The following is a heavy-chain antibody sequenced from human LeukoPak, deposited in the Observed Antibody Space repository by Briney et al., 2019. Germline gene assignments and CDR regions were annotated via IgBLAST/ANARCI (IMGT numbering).Heavy chain of an antibody. V-gene: IGHV4-4*07. J-gene: IGHJ6*02. CDR1: GGSISNYY. CDR2: IYTSGST. CDR3: ARGCSNTSCYLRIDL. D-gene: IGHD2-2*01. Sequence: SETLSPTCTVSGGSISNYYWSWIRQPAGKGLEWIGRIYTSGSTNYNPSLKSRLTMSVDMSKNQFSLQLSSVTAADTAIYYCARGCSNTSCYLRIDLWGQATTVTVSS.